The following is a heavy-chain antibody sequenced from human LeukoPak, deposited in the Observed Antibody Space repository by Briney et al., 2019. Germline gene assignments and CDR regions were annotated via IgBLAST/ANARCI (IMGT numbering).Heavy chain of an antibody. CDR3: AKDLCGGDCYNFDY. V-gene: IGHV3-48*03. D-gene: IGHD2-21*02. J-gene: IGHJ4*02. CDR2: ISSSGSTI. Sequence: GGSLRLSCAASGFTFSSYEMNWVRQAPGKGLEWVSYISSSGSTIYYADSVKGRFTISRDNSKNTLYLQMNSLRAEDTAVYYCAKDLCGGDCYNFDYWGQGTLVTVSS. CDR1: GFTFSSYE.